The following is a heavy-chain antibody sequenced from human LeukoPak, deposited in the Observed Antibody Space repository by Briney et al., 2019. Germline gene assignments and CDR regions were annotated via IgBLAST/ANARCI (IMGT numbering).Heavy chain of an antibody. Sequence: GGSLRLSCTASGFTLSTSWMSWVRQAPGKGPEWVSSITSSSSYIYYADSVKGRFTISRDNARNSLYLQMNSLRAEDTAVYYCARDGLAAATLHWCFDLWGRGTLVTVSS. CDR2: ITSSSSYI. J-gene: IGHJ2*01. V-gene: IGHV3-21*01. CDR3: ARDGLAAATLHWCFDL. CDR1: GFTLSTSW. D-gene: IGHD2-15*01.